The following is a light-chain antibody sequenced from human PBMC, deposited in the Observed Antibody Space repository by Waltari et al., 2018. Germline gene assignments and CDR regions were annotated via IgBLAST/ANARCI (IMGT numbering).Light chain of an antibody. CDR2: DAS. CDR3: QKYVSLPAT. V-gene: IGKV3-20*01. Sequence: EIVLTQSPGTLSLSPGERATLSCRASQSIGRSLAWYQQKPGQAPRLVIYDASSRATGLPDRFSGSGSGTDFSLTIRRLEPEDFAVYYCQKYVSLPATFGQGTKVEIK. J-gene: IGKJ1*01. CDR1: QSIGRS.